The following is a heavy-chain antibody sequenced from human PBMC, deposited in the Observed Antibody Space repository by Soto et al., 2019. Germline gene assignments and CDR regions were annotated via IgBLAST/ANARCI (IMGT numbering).Heavy chain of an antibody. J-gene: IGHJ6*02. CDR3: AKSSSSSYRSYYYYGMDV. CDR1: GFTFSSYA. CDR2: ISGSGGST. V-gene: IGHV3-23*01. Sequence: LRLSCAASGFTFSSYAMSWVRQAPGKGLEWVSAISGSGGSTYYADSVKGRFTISRDNSKNTLYLQMNSLRAEDTAVYYCAKSSSSSYRSYYYYGMDVWGQGTKVTVSS. D-gene: IGHD6-6*01.